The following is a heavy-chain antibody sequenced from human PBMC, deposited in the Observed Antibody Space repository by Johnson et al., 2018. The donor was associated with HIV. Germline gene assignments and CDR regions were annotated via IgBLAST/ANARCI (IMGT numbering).Heavy chain of an antibody. CDR1: EFTFSTYV. J-gene: IGHJ3*02. CDR2: MSSDGSKK. Sequence: LVESGGGAVQPGKSLRLSCAASEFTFSTYVMHWVRQAPGKGLEWVAVMSSDGSKKYYVDAVKGRFIISRDNSKKTLYLQMNSLRVEDTAVYYCARDSKVPRYNWNDAGFDMWGQGTMVTVSS. CDR3: ARDSKVPRYNWNDAGFDM. D-gene: IGHD1-1*01. V-gene: IGHV3-30*03.